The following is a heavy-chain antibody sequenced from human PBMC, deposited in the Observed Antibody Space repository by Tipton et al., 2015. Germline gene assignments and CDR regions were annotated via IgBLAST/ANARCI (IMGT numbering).Heavy chain of an antibody. CDR3: ARQYCSGGSCFPVDYYYYYGMDV. CDR1: GYTFTGYH. Sequence: QSGAEVKKPGASVKVSCKASGYTFTGYHMHWVRQAPGQGLEWMGWINPNSGDTSYAQNFQGRVTMTRDTSISTAYMELSRLRSDDTAVYYCARQYCSGGSCFPVDYYYYYGMDVWGQGTTVTVSS. J-gene: IGHJ6*02. D-gene: IGHD2-15*01. V-gene: IGHV1-2*02. CDR2: INPNSGDT.